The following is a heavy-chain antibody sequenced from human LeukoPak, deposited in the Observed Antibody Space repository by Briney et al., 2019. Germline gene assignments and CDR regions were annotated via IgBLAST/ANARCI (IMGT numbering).Heavy chain of an antibody. D-gene: IGHD3-16*01. CDR1: GYTFSGYF. CDR2: ISPNSGDT. J-gene: IGHJ4*02. Sequence: ASVKVSCKAPGYTFSGYFLHWARQAPGQGLEWMGWISPNSGDTNYEQKFQGRVTMTRDTSTSTVYMELSSLRSDDTAVYYCARDLGQSTDYWGQGTLVTVFS. CDR3: ARDLGQSTDY. V-gene: IGHV1-2*02.